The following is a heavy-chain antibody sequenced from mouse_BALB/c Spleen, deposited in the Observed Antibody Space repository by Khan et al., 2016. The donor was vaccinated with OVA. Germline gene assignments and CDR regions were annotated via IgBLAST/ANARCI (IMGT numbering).Heavy chain of an antibody. J-gene: IGHJ3*01. CDR3: ANHGSSPAWLTY. V-gene: IGHV1-7*01. CDR1: GYTFTSYW. CDR2: INPSTGYT. D-gene: IGHD1-1*01. Sequence: QVQLQQSGAELAKPGASVKMSCKASGYTFTSYWMHWVKQRPGQGLEWIGYINPSTGYTEYNQRFKDKATLTADKSSSTAYMQLSSLTSEESAVYYCANHGSSPAWLTYWGQGTLVTVSA.